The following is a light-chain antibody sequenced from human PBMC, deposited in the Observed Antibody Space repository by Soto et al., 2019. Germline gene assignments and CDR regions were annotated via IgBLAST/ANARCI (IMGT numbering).Light chain of an antibody. V-gene: IGLV2-23*01. Sequence: QSVLTQPASVSGSPGQSITISCTGTSSDVGSYNLVSWYQQHPGKAPKLMIYEGSKRPSGVSNRFSGSKSGNTASLTISGLQAEDEVDYYCCSYAGSSTPYVVFGGGTKLTVL. CDR1: SSDVGSYNL. CDR2: EGS. CDR3: CSYAGSSTPYVV. J-gene: IGLJ2*01.